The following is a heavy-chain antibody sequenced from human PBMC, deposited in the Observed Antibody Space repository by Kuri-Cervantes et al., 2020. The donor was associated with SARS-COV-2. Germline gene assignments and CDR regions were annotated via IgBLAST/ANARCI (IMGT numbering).Heavy chain of an antibody. V-gene: IGHV3-7*01. CDR2: IKQDGSEK. CDR3: ARAPILGLNWFDP. J-gene: IGHJ5*02. CDR1: GFTFSSYW. D-gene: IGHD3-16*01. Sequence: GGSLRLSCAASGFTFSSYWMSWVRQAPGKGLEWVANIKQDGSEKYYVDSVKGRFTISRDNAKNSLYLQMNSLRAEDTAVYYCARAPILGLNWFDPWGQGTLVTVSS.